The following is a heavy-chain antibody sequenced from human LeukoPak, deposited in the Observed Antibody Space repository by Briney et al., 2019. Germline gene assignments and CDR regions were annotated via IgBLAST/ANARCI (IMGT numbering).Heavy chain of an antibody. Sequence: SVKVSCKASGGTFSSYAISWVRRAPGQGLEWMRGIIPIFGTANYAQKFQGRVTITADESTSTAYMELSSLRSEDTAVYYCASSFMVRGVTTFFDYWGQGTLVTVSS. CDR1: GGTFSSYA. D-gene: IGHD3-10*01. CDR2: IIPIFGTA. V-gene: IGHV1-69*13. CDR3: ASSFMVRGVTTFFDY. J-gene: IGHJ4*02.